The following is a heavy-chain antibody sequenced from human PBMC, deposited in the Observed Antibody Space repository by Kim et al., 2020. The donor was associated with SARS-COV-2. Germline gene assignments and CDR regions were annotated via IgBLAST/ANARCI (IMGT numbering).Heavy chain of an antibody. CDR2: IYHSGST. CDR1: GGSISSGGYS. CDR3: ARASSYESMIDY. D-gene: IGHD3-3*01. J-gene: IGHJ4*02. Sequence: SETLSLTCAVSGGSISSGGYSWSWIRQPPGKGLEWIGYIYHSGSTYYNPSLKSRVTISVDRSKNQFSLKLSSVTAADTAVYYCARASSYESMIDYWGQGTLVTVSS. V-gene: IGHV4-30-2*01.